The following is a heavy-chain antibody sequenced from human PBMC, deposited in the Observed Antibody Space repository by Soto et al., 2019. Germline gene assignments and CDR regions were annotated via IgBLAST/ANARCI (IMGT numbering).Heavy chain of an antibody. V-gene: IGHV3-11*01. Sequence: GGPLRLSWAASGFTFANYYMGWFGQAPGRGLEWISYITNIDSTKKYADSVKGRFTVSRDDSRGSLYLQMNSLRAEDAAVYFCARRTKGRHFDYWGRGTLVTVSS. CDR1: GFTFANYY. J-gene: IGHJ4*02. CDR2: ITNIDSTK. CDR3: ARRTKGRHFDY.